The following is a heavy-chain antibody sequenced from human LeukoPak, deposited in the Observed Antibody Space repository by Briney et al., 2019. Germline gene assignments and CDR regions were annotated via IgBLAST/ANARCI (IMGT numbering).Heavy chain of an antibody. V-gene: IGHV3-74*01. CDR2: INSDGSST. CDR1: SFTFSTYW. J-gene: IGHJ3*02. CDR3: ARGADSSGYPDAFDI. D-gene: IGHD3-22*01. Sequence: GGSLRLSCAASSFTFSTYWMHWVRQAPGKGLVWVSRINSDGSSTSYADSVKGRFTISRDNAKNTLYLQMNSLRAEDTAVYYCARGADSSGYPDAFDIWGQGTMVTVSS.